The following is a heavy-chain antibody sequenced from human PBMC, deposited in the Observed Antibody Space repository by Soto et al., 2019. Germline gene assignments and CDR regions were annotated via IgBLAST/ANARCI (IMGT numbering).Heavy chain of an antibody. CDR3: ARSGSSSWYIDFDY. D-gene: IGHD6-13*01. V-gene: IGHV4-4*02. CDR2: IYHSGST. CDR1: GGSISSSNW. J-gene: IGHJ4*02. Sequence: SETLSLTCAVSGGSISSSNWWSWVRQPPGKVLEWIGEIYHSGSTNYNPSLKSRVTISVDKSKNQFSLKLSSVTAADTAVYYCARSGSSSWYIDFDYWGQGTLVTVS.